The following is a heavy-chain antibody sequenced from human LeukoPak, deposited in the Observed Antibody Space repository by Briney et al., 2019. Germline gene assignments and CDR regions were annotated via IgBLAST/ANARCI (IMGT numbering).Heavy chain of an antibody. J-gene: IGHJ4*02. CDR2: VYSSGSA. CDR3: ARKPIINNAWYYFDC. Sequence: SSETLSLTCTVSGGSVGSGSYYWSWIRQSPGQGLEWIGNVYSSGSAYYNPSLNSRATMSLDTSKNQFSLELSSVTAADTAVYYCARKPIINNAWYYFDCWGQGILVAVSS. D-gene: IGHD1/OR15-1a*01. V-gene: IGHV4-39*07. CDR1: GGSVGSGSYY.